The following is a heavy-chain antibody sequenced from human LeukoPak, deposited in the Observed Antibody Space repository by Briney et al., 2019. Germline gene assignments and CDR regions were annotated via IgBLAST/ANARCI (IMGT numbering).Heavy chain of an antibody. V-gene: IGHV3-64D*06. CDR2: ISSNGGST. CDR1: GFTFSSYA. J-gene: IGHJ5*02. Sequence: GGSLRLSCSASGFTFSSYAMHWVRQAPGKGLEYVSAISSNGGSTYYAGSVKGRFTISRDNSKNTLYLQMSSLRAEDTAVYYCVKGFPLGFDPWGQGTLVTVSS. CDR3: VKGFPLGFDP.